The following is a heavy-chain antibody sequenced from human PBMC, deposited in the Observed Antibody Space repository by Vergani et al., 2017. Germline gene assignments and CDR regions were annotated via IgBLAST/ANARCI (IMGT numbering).Heavy chain of an antibody. J-gene: IGHJ5*02. V-gene: IGHV3-9*02. Sequence: EVQLEESGGGLVLPGRSLRLSCVASGFTSAGYAMHWVRQAPGKGLEWVSGISWNSNSIGYADSVKGRFTISRDNAKNSLYLQMNSLRAEDTALYYRAKDLGTSSGGGWFDPWGQGTLVTVSA. CDR1: GFTSAGYA. CDR2: ISWNSNSI. D-gene: IGHD6-6*01. CDR3: AKDLGTSSGGGWFDP.